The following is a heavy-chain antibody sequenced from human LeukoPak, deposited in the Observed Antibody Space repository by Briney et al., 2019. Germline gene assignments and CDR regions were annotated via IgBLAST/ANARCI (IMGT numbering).Heavy chain of an antibody. D-gene: IGHD6-19*01. CDR2: INHSGST. CDR1: GGSFSGYY. Sequence: SETLSLTCAVYGGSFSGYYWSWIRQPPGKGLEWVGEINHSGSTNYNPSLKSRVTISVDTPKNQFSLKLSSVTAADTAVYYCARLRQWLVPGYFQHWGQGTLVTVSS. J-gene: IGHJ1*01. V-gene: IGHV4-34*01. CDR3: ARLRQWLVPGYFQH.